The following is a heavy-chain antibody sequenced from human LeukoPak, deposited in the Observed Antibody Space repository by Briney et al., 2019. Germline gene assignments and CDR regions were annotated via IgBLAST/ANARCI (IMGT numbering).Heavy chain of an antibody. CDR1: GGSISRSNW. CDR2: IHDTGST. D-gene: IGHD3-9*01. CDR3: ATYYDILSGYTFDY. Sequence: SETLSLTCTVSGGSISRSNWWSWVRQPPGKGLEWIGEIHDTGSTNYNPPLKSRVTMSLDKSKNQFSLNLNSVTAADTAVYYCATYYDILSGYTFDYWGQGALVAVSS. V-gene: IGHV4-4*02. J-gene: IGHJ4*02.